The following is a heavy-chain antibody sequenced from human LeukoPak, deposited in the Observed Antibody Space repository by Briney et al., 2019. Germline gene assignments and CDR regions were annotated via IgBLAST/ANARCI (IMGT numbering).Heavy chain of an antibody. CDR3: AREAAMDAFDY. J-gene: IGHJ4*02. D-gene: IGHD5-18*01. V-gene: IGHV3-30-3*01. Sequence: GGSLRLSCAASGFTFSSYAMHWVRQAPGKGLEWVAVISYDGSNKYHADSVKGRFTISRDNSKNTLYLQMNSLRAEDTAVYYCAREAAMDAFDYWGQGTLVTVSS. CDR1: GFTFSSYA. CDR2: ISYDGSNK.